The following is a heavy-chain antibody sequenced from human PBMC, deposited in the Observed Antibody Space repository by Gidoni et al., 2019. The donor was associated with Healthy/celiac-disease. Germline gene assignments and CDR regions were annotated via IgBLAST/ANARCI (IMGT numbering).Heavy chain of an antibody. CDR2: IIPILGTA. CDR1: GGTFSSYA. V-gene: IGHV1-69*01. J-gene: IGHJ5*02. D-gene: IGHD2-15*01. Sequence: QVQLVQSGAEVKKPGSSVKVSCKASGGTFSSYAISWVRQAPGQGLEWMGGIIPILGTANYAQKFQGRVTITADESTSTAYMELSSLRSEDTAVYYCAAQSTVVVVAAAYNWFDPWGQGTLVTVSS. CDR3: AAQSTVVVVAAAYNWFDP.